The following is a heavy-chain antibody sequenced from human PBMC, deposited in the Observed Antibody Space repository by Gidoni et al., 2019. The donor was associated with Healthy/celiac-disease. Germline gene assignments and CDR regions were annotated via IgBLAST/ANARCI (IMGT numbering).Heavy chain of an antibody. D-gene: IGHD2-15*01. CDR3: ARSLGYCSGGSCYDNNY. J-gene: IGHJ4*02. Sequence: QVQLVQSGAEVKTPGASVKVSCKASGYTFTGYYMPWVRQAPGQGLEWMGWINPNSGGTNYAQKFQCRVTMTRDTSISTAYMELSRLRSDDTAVYYCARSLGYCSGGSCYDNNYWGQGTLVTVSS. CDR1: GYTFTGYY. CDR2: INPNSGGT. V-gene: IGHV1-2*02.